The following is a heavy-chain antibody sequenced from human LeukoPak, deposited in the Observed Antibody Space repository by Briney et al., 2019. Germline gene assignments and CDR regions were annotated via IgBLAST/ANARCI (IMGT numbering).Heavy chain of an antibody. D-gene: IGHD5-18*01. CDR2: IIPILGIA. CDR1: GGTFSSYA. V-gene: IGHV1-69*04. CDR3: ARDVSYGLHHGY. Sequence: GASVKVSCKASGGTFSSYAISWVRQAPGQGLEWMGRIIPILGIANYAQKFQGRVTITADKSTSTAYMELSSLRSEDTAVYYCARDVSYGLHHGYWGQGTLVTVSS. J-gene: IGHJ4*02.